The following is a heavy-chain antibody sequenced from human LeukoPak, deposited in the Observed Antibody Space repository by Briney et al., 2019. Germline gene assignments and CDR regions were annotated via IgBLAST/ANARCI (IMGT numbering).Heavy chain of an antibody. CDR2: INKDGGEK. D-gene: IGHD6-13*01. CDR3: VKGAPPRYSASPPAY. V-gene: IGHV3-7*03. J-gene: IGHJ4*02. Sequence: GGSLRLSCAASGFTFSSYWMSWVRQAPGKGLEWVANINKDGGEKYYVDSVKGRFTISRDNAKNTLYLQMNSLRADDTAVYYCVKGAPPRYSASPPAYWGQGTLVTVSS. CDR1: GFTFSSYW.